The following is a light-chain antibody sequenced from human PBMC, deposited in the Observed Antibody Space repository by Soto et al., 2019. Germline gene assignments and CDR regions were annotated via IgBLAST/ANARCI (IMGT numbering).Light chain of an antibody. V-gene: IGKV3-11*01. CDR1: QSVSSY. CDR2: DAS. Sequence: EIVLTQSPATLSLSPGERATLSCRASQSVSSYLAWYQQKPGQAPRLLIYDASNRATGIPARFSGSGSWTDFTLTISSLEHEDFAVYYCQQRSNWPPKTFGQGTKLEIK. CDR3: QQRSNWPPKT. J-gene: IGKJ2*01.